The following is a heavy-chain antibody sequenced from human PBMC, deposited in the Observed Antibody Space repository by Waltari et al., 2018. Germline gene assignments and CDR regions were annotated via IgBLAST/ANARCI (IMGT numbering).Heavy chain of an antibody. CDR1: EFTFRNYW. J-gene: IGHJ4*02. CDR3: ASGPDHGDF. V-gene: IGHV3-7*01. Sequence: EMQLVESGGGLVQPGGSLRLFCAASEFTFRNYWMTWVRQAPGGGLEWVANISEDGSKSFYVDSVKGRFTISRDNAKNSLYLQMNSLRAEDTAIYYCASGPDHGDFWGQGTLVTVSS. CDR2: ISEDGSKS.